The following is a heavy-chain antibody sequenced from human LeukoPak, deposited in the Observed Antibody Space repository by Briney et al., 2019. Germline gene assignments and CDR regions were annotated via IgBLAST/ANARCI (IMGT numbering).Heavy chain of an antibody. J-gene: IGHJ6*04. Sequence: PSETLSLTCAVYGGSLSGYYWSWIRQPPGKGLEWIGEIIQSGSTNYNPSLKSRVTISVDTSKNQFSLNLSSVTAADTAVYYCAELGITMIGGVWGKGTTVTISS. CDR3: AELGITMIGGV. CDR2: IIQSGST. CDR1: GGSLSGYY. D-gene: IGHD3-10*02. V-gene: IGHV4-34*12.